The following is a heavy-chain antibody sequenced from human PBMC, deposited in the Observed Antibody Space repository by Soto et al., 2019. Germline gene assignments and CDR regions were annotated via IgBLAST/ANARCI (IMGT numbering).Heavy chain of an antibody. J-gene: IGHJ6*02. CDR2: ISAYNGNT. CDR1: GYTFTSYG. CDR3: AREIFRFLEWLSYGMDD. V-gene: IGHV1-18*01. D-gene: IGHD3-3*01. Sequence: QVQLVQSGAEVKKPGASVKVSCKASGYTFTSYGISWVRQAPGQGLEWMGWISAYNGNTNYAQKLQGRVTMTTDTSTSTAYMELRSLRSDDTAVYYCAREIFRFLEWLSYGMDDWGQGTTVTVSS.